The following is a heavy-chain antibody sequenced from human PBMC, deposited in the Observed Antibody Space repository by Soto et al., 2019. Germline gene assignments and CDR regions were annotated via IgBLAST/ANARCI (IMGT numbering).Heavy chain of an antibody. D-gene: IGHD6-13*01. Sequence: SETLSLTCTVSGGSIISYYWSWIRQPPGKGLEWIGYIYYSGSTNYNPSLKSRVTISVDTSKNQFSLKLSSVTAADTAVYYCARVIAAAGTAWFDPWGQGTLVTVSS. J-gene: IGHJ5*02. V-gene: IGHV4-59*01. CDR2: IYYSGST. CDR1: GGSIISYY. CDR3: ARVIAAAGTAWFDP.